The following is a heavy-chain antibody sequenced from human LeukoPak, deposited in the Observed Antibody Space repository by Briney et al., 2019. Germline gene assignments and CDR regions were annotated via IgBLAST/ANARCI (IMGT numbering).Heavy chain of an antibody. V-gene: IGHV1-69*02. CDR1: GGTFSSYT. Sequence: ASVKVSCKASGGTFSSYTISWVRQAPGQGLEWMGRIIPILGIANYAQKFQGRVTITADKSTSTAYMELSSLRSEDTAVYYCARQSPGYSSSWYVTYFDYWGQGTLVTVSS. J-gene: IGHJ4*02. CDR2: IIPILGIA. D-gene: IGHD6-13*01. CDR3: ARQSPGYSSSWYVTYFDY.